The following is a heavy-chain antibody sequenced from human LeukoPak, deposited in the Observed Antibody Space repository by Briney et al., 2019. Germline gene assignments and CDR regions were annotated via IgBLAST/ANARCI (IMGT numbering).Heavy chain of an antibody. V-gene: IGHV3-33*06. J-gene: IGHJ4*02. Sequence: GGSLRLSCEASGYTFSSYGMHWVRQAPGKGLEGVAVLWSDGNNKYYTDSVKGRFTISRDNSKNTLYLQMDSLRAEDTAVYYCAKEGSGVRGSYYFDCWGQGTLVTVSS. D-gene: IGHD3-10*01. CDR3: AKEGSGVRGSYYFDC. CDR2: LWSDGNNK. CDR1: GYTFSSYG.